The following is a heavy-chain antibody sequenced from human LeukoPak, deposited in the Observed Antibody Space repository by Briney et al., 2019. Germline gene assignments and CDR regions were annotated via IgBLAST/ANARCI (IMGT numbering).Heavy chain of an antibody. CDR1: GGSISSYY. D-gene: IGHD3-3*01. J-gene: IGHJ4*02. Sequence: SETLSLTCTVSGGSISSYYWSWIRQPPGEGLEWIGYIYYSGSTNYNPSLKSRVTISVDTSKNQFSLKLSSVTAADTAVYYCARQGDFPIADFDYWGQGTLVTVSS. V-gene: IGHV4-59*08. CDR2: IYYSGST. CDR3: ARQGDFPIADFDY.